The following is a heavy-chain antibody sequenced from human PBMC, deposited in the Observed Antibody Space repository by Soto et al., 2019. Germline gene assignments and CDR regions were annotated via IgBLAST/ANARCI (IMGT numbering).Heavy chain of an antibody. V-gene: IGHV4-34*01. D-gene: IGHD3-16*01. J-gene: IGHJ4*02. CDR3: AIGRGGNKY. Sequence: QVQLQQWGTGLLKSSETLSLNCAVYGGSFSPYYWSWVRQPPGKGLEWIGETDQSGGTYYNPPLKSRVPVTLDTSKNPFSREVKSVTAADTAVYYCAIGRGGNKYWGQGTLVTVSS. CDR1: GGSFSPYY. CDR2: TDQSGGT.